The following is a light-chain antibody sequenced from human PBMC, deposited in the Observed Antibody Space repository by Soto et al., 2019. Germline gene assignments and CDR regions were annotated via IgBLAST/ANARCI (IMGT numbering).Light chain of an antibody. CDR3: SSYTTSSTYV. CDR1: SSDVGGYNY. Sequence: QSVLTQPASVSGSPGQSITISCTGTSSDVGGYNYVAWYQQHPGKAPKVMIYDVSNRPSGVSNRFSGSKSGNTASLTISGLQAEDEAGYYCSSYTTSSTYVFGTGTKVTVL. V-gene: IGLV2-14*01. CDR2: DVS. J-gene: IGLJ1*01.